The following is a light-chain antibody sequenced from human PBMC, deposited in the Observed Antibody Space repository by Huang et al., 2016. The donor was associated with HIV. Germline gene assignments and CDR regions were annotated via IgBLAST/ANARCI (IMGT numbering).Light chain of an antibody. CDR2: GAS. CDR1: QRVSSS. CDR3: QQYYNWPKT. J-gene: IGKJ1*01. Sequence: EIVMTQSPATLSVSPGERATLSCRASQRVSSSLVWYQQKPGQAPRLLIYGASTRATSIPARFSGSGSGTEFTLTISSLQSEDFAVYYCQQYYNWPKTFGQGTKVEIK. V-gene: IGKV3-15*01.